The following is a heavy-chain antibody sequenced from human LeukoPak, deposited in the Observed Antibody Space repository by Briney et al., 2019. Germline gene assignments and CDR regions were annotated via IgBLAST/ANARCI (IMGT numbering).Heavy chain of an antibody. CDR2: IYYSGST. J-gene: IGHJ6*03. V-gene: IGHV4-39*07. CDR1: GGSISSSSYC. Sequence: SETLSLTCTVSGGSISSSSYCWGWIRQPPGKGLEWIGSIYYSGSTYYNPSLKSRVTISVDTSKNQFSLKLSSVTAADTAVYYCARGSRFGDKYYMDVWGKGTTVTVSS. D-gene: IGHD3-10*01. CDR3: ARGSRFGDKYYMDV.